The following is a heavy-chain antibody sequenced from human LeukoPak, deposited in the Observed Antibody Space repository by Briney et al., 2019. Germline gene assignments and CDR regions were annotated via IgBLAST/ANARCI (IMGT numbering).Heavy chain of an antibody. V-gene: IGHV3-49*04. CDR1: GGSFSGYY. J-gene: IGHJ4*02. D-gene: IGHD3-3*01. CDR2: IRSKAYGGTT. Sequence: LSLTCAVYGGSFSGYYWSWVRQAPGKGLEWVGFIRSKAYGGTTEYAASVKGRFTISRDDSKSIAYLQMNSLKTEDTAVYYCTRSQDHYDFWSGYYPHFDYWGQGTLVTVSS. CDR3: TRSQDHYDFWSGYYPHFDY.